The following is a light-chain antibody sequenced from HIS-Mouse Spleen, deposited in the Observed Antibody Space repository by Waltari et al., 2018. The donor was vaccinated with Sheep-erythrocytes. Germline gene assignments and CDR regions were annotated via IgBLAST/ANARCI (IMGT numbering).Light chain of an antibody. V-gene: IGKV3-15*01. CDR2: GAS. CDR3: QQYNNWPPPYT. J-gene: IGKJ2*01. Sequence: EIVMTQSPATLSVSPGERATLSCRARKSVSSNLAWYQQKPGQAPRLLIYGASTRATGIPARFSGSGSGTEFTLTISSMQSEDFAVYYCQQYNNWPPPYTFGQGTKLEIK. CDR1: KSVSSN.